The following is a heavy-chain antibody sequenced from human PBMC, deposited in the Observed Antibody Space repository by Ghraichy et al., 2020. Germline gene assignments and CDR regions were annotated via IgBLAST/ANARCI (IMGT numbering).Heavy chain of an antibody. CDR1: GFTFSRSW. V-gene: IGHV3-7*01. D-gene: IGHD3-10*01. Sequence: GGSLRLSCVGSGFTFSRSWMTWLRQAPGKALEWVAGLRPDRTRPYYVDSVKGRFTISRDNAKNSLYLQMDSLRAEDTAVYYCARDPSYGAIDYWGQGTLVTVSS. J-gene: IGHJ4*02. CDR3: ARDPSYGAIDY. CDR2: LRPDRTRP.